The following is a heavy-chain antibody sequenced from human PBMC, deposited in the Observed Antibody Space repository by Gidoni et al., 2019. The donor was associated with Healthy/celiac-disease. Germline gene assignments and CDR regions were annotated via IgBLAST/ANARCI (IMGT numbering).Heavy chain of an antibody. J-gene: IGHJ4*02. V-gene: IGHV3-15*01. CDR2: MQSKTDGGTT. CDR1: GFTFSNAW. D-gene: IGHD3-16*01. Sequence: EVQLVESGGGLVKPGGSLRLSCAAPGFTFSNAWMSWVRQAPGKGLEWVGRMQSKTDGGTTDNAAPVKGRFTSSRDDSKNTLYLQMNSLKTEDTAVYYCATDFGSDYPFDYWGQGTLVTVSS. CDR3: ATDFGSDYPFDY.